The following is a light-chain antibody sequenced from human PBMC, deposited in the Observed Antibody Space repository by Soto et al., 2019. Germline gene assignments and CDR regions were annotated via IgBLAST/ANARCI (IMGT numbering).Light chain of an antibody. CDR2: DTS. V-gene: IGKV3-11*01. CDR1: QTVDTY. CDR3: QQRRNWVS. J-gene: IGKJ3*01. Sequence: LTQSPAIVSLSPGERATLSCTASQTVDTYIAWYQQRPGQPPRLLIHDTSHRASGVPARFRGSGSGTDFTPTITSLEPEDFAVYFCQQRRNWVSFGPGTRV.